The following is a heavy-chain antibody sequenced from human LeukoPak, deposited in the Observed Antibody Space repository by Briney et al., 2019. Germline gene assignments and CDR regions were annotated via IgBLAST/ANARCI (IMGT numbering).Heavy chain of an antibody. CDR2: IYYSGST. CDR1: GYSISSGYY. V-gene: IGHV4-61*01. CDR3: ARDGEGSDKGYYMDV. Sequence: KPSETLSLTCTVSGYSISSGYYWGWIRQPPGKGLEWIGYIYYSGSTNYNPSLRSRVTISVDTSKNQFSLKLSSVTAADTAVYYCARDGEGSDKGYYMDVWGKGTTVTVSS. D-gene: IGHD2-21*02. J-gene: IGHJ6*03.